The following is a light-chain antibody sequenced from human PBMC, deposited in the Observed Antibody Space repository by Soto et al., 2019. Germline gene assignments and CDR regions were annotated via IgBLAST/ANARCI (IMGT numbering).Light chain of an antibody. CDR2: GAS. CDR1: QTVAGSY. Sequence: EIVLTQSPGTLSLSPGERATLSCRASQTVAGSYLAWYQQKPGQAPRLLIYGASNRAAGFPDRFSGSGSGTDFTLTISSLQSEDFAVYYCQQYNNWPRTFGQGTKVDIK. V-gene: IGKV3D-15*01. CDR3: QQYNNWPRT. J-gene: IGKJ1*01.